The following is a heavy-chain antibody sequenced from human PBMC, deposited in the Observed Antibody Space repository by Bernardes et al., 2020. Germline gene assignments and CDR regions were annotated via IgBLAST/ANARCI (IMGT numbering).Heavy chain of an antibody. D-gene: IGHD2-15*01. CDR1: GYSFTSYW. CDR2: IYPGDSDT. CDR3: AGTTPLGYCSGGSCYNDAFDI. V-gene: IGHV5-51*01. Sequence: GESLKISCKGSGYSFTSYWIGWVRQMPGKGLEWMGIIYPGDSDTRYSPSFQGQVTISADKSISTAYLQWSSLKASDTAMYYCAGTTPLGYCSGGSCYNDAFDIWGQGTMVTVSS. J-gene: IGHJ3*02.